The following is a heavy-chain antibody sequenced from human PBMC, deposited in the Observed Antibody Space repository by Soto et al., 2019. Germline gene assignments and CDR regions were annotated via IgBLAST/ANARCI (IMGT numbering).Heavy chain of an antibody. J-gene: IGHJ4*02. CDR3: ARDSVLAYYYDSSGYYQDY. V-gene: IGHV1-46*01. CDR1: GYTFTSYY. Sequence: GASVKVSCKASGYTFTSYYMHWVRQAPGQGLEWMGIINPSGGSTSYAQKFQGRVTMTRDTSTSTVYMELSSLRSEDTAVYYCARDSVLAYYYDSSGYYQDYWGRGTLVTVSS. CDR2: INPSGGST. D-gene: IGHD3-22*01.